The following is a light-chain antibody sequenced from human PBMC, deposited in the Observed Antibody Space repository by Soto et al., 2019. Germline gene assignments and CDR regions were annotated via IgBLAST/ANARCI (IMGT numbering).Light chain of an antibody. CDR1: SGDIGGYDY. CDR3: SSYAGSNNPYV. J-gene: IGLJ7*01. Sequence: QSVLTQPPSASGSPGQSVTISCTGTSGDIGGYDYVSWYQQHPGKAPKLMIYEVTKRPLGVPDRFSGSKSGNTASLTVSGLQAEDEADYYCSSYAGSNNPYVFGPGTQLTVL. V-gene: IGLV2-8*01. CDR2: EVT.